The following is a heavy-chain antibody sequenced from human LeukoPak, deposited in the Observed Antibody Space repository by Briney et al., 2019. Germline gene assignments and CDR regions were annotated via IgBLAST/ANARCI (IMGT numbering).Heavy chain of an antibody. Sequence: SETLSLTCTVSGGSISSYYWSWIRQPPGKGLEWIGYIYYSGSTNYNPSLKSRVTISVDTSKNQFSLKLSSVTAADTAVYYCARGATYYYDSSGYGFDYWGQGTLVTVSS. V-gene: IGHV4-59*01. CDR1: GGSISSYY. J-gene: IGHJ4*02. D-gene: IGHD3-22*01. CDR2: IYYSGST. CDR3: ARGATYYYDSSGYGFDY.